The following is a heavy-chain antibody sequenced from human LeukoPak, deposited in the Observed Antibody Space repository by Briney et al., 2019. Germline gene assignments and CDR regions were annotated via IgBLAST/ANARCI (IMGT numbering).Heavy chain of an antibody. V-gene: IGHV4-59*01. D-gene: IGHD2-2*03. J-gene: IGHJ6*03. CDR2: IYYSGST. Sequence: SETLSLTCTVSGGSISSYEWSGSRQPPGKGLEWIGYIYYSGSTNYNPSLKSRVTISVDTSKNPFSLKLSSVTAADTAVYYCARVDIEVVPSARYYYYYMDVWGKGTTVTVSS. CDR1: GGSISSYE. CDR3: ARVDIEVVPSARYYYYYMDV.